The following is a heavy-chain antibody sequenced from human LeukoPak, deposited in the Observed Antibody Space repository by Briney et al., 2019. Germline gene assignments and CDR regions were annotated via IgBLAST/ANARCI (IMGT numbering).Heavy chain of an antibody. CDR3: AKSGPYCSSTSCNYFDY. V-gene: IGHV3-23*01. Sequence: GGSLRLSCAASGFTFSSYAMSWVRQAPGKGLEWVSAISGSGGSTYYANSVKGRFTISRDNSKNALFLQMNSLRAEDTAVYYCAKSGPYCSSTSCNYFDYWGQGTLVTVSS. J-gene: IGHJ4*02. CDR1: GFTFSSYA. CDR2: ISGSGGST. D-gene: IGHD2-2*01.